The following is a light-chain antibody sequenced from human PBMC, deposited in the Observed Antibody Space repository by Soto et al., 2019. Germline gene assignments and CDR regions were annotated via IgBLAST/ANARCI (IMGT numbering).Light chain of an antibody. CDR1: QSVSSSY. CDR3: QQYGSSRCT. V-gene: IGKV3-20*01. J-gene: IGKJ1*01. Sequence: EIVLTQSPGTLSLSPGERATLSCRANQSVSSSYLAWYQQNRGQAPRLLIYGASSRAPGIPDRFGGSGSGTDYTLTISRLEPEDFAVYYCQQYGSSRCTFGQGTKVEIK. CDR2: GAS.